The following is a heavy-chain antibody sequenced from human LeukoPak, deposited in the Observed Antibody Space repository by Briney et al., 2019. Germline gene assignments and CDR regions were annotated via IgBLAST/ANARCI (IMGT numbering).Heavy chain of an antibody. Sequence: GGSLRLSCAASGFTFSSYAMHWVRQAPGKGLEWVAVISYDGSNKYYADSVKGRFTISRDNSKNTLYLQMNSLRAEDTAVYYCAKDGGGWIDYWGQGTLVTVSS. V-gene: IGHV3-30*04. J-gene: IGHJ4*02. D-gene: IGHD6-19*01. CDR2: ISYDGSNK. CDR3: AKDGGGWIDY. CDR1: GFTFSSYA.